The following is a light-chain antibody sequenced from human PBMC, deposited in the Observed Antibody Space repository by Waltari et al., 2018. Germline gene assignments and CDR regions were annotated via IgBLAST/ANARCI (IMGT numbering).Light chain of an antibody. J-gene: IGLJ2*01. Sequence: QSALTQPASVSGAPGQSITISCTTTISAGGNSDFVSWYQHHPGKVPKLLIYEVFKRPANISHRFTAARSGNTASVSIAGLQADDEAHYYCGSYVQKDIWLFGRGTKVTVL. CDR2: EVF. CDR1: ISAGGNSDF. CDR3: GSYVQKDIWL. V-gene: IGLV2-23*02.